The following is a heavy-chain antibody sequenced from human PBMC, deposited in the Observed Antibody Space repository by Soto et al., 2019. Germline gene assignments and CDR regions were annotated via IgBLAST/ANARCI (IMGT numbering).Heavy chain of an antibody. V-gene: IGHV3-30*18. CDR2: ISYDGSNK. CDR3: AKEGPNYDFWSGYFHYYYGMDV. Sequence: GGSLRLSCAASGFTFSSYAMSWVRQAPGKGLEWVAVISYDGSNKYYADSVKGRFTISRDNSKNTLYLQMNSLRAEDTAVYYCAKEGPNYDFWSGYFHYYYGMDVWGQGTTVTVSS. D-gene: IGHD3-3*01. J-gene: IGHJ6*02. CDR1: GFTFSSYA.